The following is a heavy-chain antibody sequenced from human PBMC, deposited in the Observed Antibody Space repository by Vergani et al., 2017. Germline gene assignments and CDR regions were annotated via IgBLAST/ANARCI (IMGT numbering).Heavy chain of an antibody. D-gene: IGHD3-22*01. CDR1: GYSFTNYW. V-gene: IGHV5-51*01. CDR3: ARLYGRDSSGSKYFDY. CDR2: IHPADSDT. Sequence: EVRLVQSGAEVKKPGESLKISCQISGYSFTNYWIGWVRQMPGNGLEWMGIIHPADSDTRYSPSFQGQVTISVDKSISTAYLQRSSLRASDSAMYYCARLYGRDSSGSKYFDYWGQGTLVTVSS. J-gene: IGHJ4*02.